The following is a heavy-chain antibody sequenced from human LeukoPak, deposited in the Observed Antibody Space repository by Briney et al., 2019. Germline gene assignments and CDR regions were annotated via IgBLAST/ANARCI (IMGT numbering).Heavy chain of an antibody. D-gene: IGHD5-18*01. CDR1: GGSINTSAKY. CDR3: ARHHWWIQEEDNWFDP. CDR2: IYYSGST. Sequence: SETLSLTCTVSGGSINTSAKYWGWIRQSPGKGLEWIGSIYYSGSTSYNPSLKSRVAISADMSKNHFSLMLSSVTAADTAVYSCARHHWWIQEEDNWFDPWGQGTLVTVSS. V-gene: IGHV4-39*01. J-gene: IGHJ5*02.